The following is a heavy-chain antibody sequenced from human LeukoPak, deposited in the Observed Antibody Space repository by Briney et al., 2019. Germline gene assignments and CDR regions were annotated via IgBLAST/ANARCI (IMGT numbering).Heavy chain of an antibody. V-gene: IGHV1-18*01. CDR2: ISAYNGNT. CDR3: ARGPPNYYGSGSYPDY. Sequence: ASVTLSCKGSGYTFTIYGISWVRQAPGQGLEWMGWISAYNGNTNYAQKLQGRVTMTTDTSPSTAYMELRSLRSDDTAVYYCARGPPNYYGSGSYPDYWGQGTLVTVSS. J-gene: IGHJ4*02. CDR1: GYTFTIYG. D-gene: IGHD3-10*01.